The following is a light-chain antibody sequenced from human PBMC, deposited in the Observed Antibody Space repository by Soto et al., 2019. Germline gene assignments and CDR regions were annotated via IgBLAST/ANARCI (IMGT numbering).Light chain of an antibody. CDR2: DVS. V-gene: IGLV2-14*01. CDR3: SSYTSSSTLYV. CDR1: SIDVGGYNY. Sequence: QSALTQPASVSGSPGQSITISCTGTSIDVGGYNYVSWYQQHPGKAPKLMIYDVSNRPSGVSNRFSGSKSGNTASLTISGLQAEDEADYYCSSYTSSSTLYVFGTGTKVIVL. J-gene: IGLJ1*01.